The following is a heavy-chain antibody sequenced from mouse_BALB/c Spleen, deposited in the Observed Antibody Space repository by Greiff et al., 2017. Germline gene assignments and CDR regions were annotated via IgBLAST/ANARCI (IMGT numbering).Heavy chain of an antibody. CDR2: INPSNGRT. D-gene: IGHD2-1*01. CDR3: ARSGGNYLAY. CDR1: GYTFTSYW. Sequence: QVQLQQPGAELVKPGASVKLSCKASGYTFTSYWMHWVKQRPGQGLEWIGEINPSNGRTNYNEKFKSKATLTVDKSSSTAYMQLSSLTSEDSAVYYCARSGGNYLAYWGQGTLVTVSA. J-gene: IGHJ3*01. V-gene: IGHV1S81*02.